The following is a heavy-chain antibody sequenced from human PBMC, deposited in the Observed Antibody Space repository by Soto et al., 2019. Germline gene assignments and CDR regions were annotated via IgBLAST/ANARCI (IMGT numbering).Heavy chain of an antibody. CDR1: GYTFTSFA. V-gene: IGHV1-3*01. CDR2: INVDNANT. Sequence: GASGKVSCKASGYTFTSFAIHWVRQAPGQGLEWMGWINVDNANTGYSQKFQGRFTTARDTAASTAYMELSSLTSEDTAIYYCAREGAHYAPLDHWGQGSLVTVSS. D-gene: IGHD4-17*01. CDR3: AREGAHYAPLDH. J-gene: IGHJ4*02.